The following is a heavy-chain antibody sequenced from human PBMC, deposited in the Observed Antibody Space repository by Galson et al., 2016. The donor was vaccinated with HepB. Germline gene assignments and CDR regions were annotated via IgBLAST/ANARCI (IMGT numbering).Heavy chain of an antibody. CDR2: IYDSGST. Sequence: TLSLTCTVSAGSVSSGGYYWTWIRQHPGKGLEWIGYIYDSGSTYYNPSLKSRVSISIDTSKNQFSLKLRSVTAADTAVYYCATSFVGGDAFDIWGQGTFVTVSS. CDR1: AGSVSSGGYY. V-gene: IGHV4-31*03. CDR3: ATSFVGGDAFDI. J-gene: IGHJ3*02. D-gene: IGHD3-10*01.